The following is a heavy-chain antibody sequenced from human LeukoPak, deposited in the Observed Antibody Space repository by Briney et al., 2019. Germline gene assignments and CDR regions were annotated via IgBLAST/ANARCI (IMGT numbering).Heavy chain of an antibody. CDR3: ARDYGSGSYFNFDY. CDR1: GGSISSYY. D-gene: IGHD3-10*01. V-gene: IGHV4-4*07. CDR2: IYTSGST. J-gene: IGHJ4*02. Sequence: SETLSFTCTVSGGSISSYYWSWIRQPAGKGLEWIGRIYTSGSTNYNPSLKSRVTMSVDTSKNQFSLKLSSVTAADTAVYYCARDYGSGSYFNFDYWGQGTLVTVSS.